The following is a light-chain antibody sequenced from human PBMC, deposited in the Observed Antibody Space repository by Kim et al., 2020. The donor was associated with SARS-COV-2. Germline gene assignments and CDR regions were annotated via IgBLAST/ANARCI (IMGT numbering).Light chain of an antibody. Sequence: SASVGDTVTITCRASQSISTFLNWYQHRPGKAPKLLMFAASRLQSGVPSRFTGSGSGTDFTLTISSLQPEDFATYFCQQSSTTPRTFGQGTKLEI. J-gene: IGKJ2*01. V-gene: IGKV1-39*01. CDR3: QQSSTTPRT. CDR2: AAS. CDR1: QSISTF.